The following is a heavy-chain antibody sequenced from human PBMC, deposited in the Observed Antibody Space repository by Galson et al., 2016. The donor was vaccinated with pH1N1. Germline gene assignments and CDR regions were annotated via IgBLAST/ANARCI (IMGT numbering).Heavy chain of an antibody. Sequence: SLRLSCAASGFAFSSYDMHWVRQAPGKGLEWVAAIWYDGSNEYYGDSVKGRLTISSDNSKSTLYLQMNSLREDDTALYYCARPFYGGKYWGAAFNIWGKGTMATVSS. V-gene: IGHV3-33*01. CDR2: IWYDGSNE. D-gene: IGHD4-23*01. CDR3: ARPFYGGKYWGAAFNI. CDR1: GFAFSSYD. J-gene: IGHJ3*02.